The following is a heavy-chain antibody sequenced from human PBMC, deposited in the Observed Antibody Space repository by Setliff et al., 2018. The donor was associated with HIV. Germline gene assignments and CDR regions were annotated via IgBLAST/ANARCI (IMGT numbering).Heavy chain of an antibody. Sequence: SETLSLTCTVSGGSISSYYWSWIRQPPGKGLEWIGYIYYSGSPNYNPSLKSRVTISVDTSKNQFSLKLSSVIAADTAVYYCTRDLWGDDYYYNNMDVWGKGTTVTVSS. V-gene: IGHV4-59*01. CDR2: IYYSGSP. CDR1: GGSISSYY. D-gene: IGHD2-21*02. CDR3: TRDLWGDDYYYNNMDV. J-gene: IGHJ6*03.